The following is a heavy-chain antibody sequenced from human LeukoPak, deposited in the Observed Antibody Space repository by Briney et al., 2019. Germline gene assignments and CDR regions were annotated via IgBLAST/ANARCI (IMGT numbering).Heavy chain of an antibody. CDR1: GYTFTGYY. CDR3: ARDRRFLEWLLSY. CDR2: INPNSGGT. D-gene: IGHD3-3*01. V-gene: IGHV1-2*02. J-gene: IGHJ4*02. Sequence: ASVKVSCKASGYTFTGYYMHWVRQAPGQGPEWMGWINPNSGGTNYAQKFQGRVTMTRDTSISTAYMELSRLRSDDTAVYYCARDRRFLEWLLSYWGQGTLVTVSS.